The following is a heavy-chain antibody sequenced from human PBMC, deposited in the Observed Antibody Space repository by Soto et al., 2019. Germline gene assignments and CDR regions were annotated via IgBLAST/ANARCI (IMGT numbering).Heavy chain of an antibody. Sequence: GASVKVSCKASGYTFTSYAMHWVRQAPGQRLEWMGWINAGNGNTKYSQKFQGRVTITRDTSASTAYMELSSLRSEDTAVYYCAREISTYPNYDFWSGYYWPAFDIWGQGTMVTVSS. D-gene: IGHD3-3*01. CDR3: AREISTYPNYDFWSGYYWPAFDI. CDR2: INAGNGNT. CDR1: GYTFTSYA. J-gene: IGHJ3*02. V-gene: IGHV1-3*01.